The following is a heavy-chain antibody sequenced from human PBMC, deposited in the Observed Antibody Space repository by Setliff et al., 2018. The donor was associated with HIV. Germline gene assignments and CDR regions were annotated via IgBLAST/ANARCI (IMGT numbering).Heavy chain of an antibody. Sequence: SETLSLTCAVYGGSFSGYYWSWIRQPPGKGLEWIGEINHSGSTNFNLSLKSRVTISVDTSKNQFSLKLSSVTAADTAVYYCASEDCGGGSCRPDYWGQGTLVTVSS. V-gene: IGHV4-34*01. CDR1: GGSFSGYY. CDR3: ASEDCGGGSCRPDY. CDR2: INHSGST. D-gene: IGHD2-15*01. J-gene: IGHJ4*02.